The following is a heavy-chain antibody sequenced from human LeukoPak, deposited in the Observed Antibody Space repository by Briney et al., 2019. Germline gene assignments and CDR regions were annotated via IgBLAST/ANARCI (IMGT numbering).Heavy chain of an antibody. CDR2: INPNSGGT. CDR3: ARDRGGSGVHYFDY. CDR1: GYTFTGYY. Sequence: ASVKVSCKASGYTFTGYYMHWVRQAPGQGLEWMGWINPNSGGTNYAQKFQGRVTMTRDTSISTAYMELSRLRSDDTAAYYCARDRGGSGVHYFDYWGQGTLVTVSS. V-gene: IGHV1-2*02. D-gene: IGHD3-10*01. J-gene: IGHJ4*02.